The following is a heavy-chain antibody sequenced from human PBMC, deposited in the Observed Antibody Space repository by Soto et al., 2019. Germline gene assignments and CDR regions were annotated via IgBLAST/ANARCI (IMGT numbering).Heavy chain of an antibody. J-gene: IGHJ4*02. Sequence: GGSLRLSCAASGFTFSNYGMSWVRQAPGKGLEWVSALPDIGTNTYYADSVKGRFTISRDNSKNTLFLQINNLRAGDTAVYYCAKKSGVGATWYFDYWGQGTLVTVSS. CDR2: LPDIGTNT. V-gene: IGHV3-23*01. D-gene: IGHD1-26*01. CDR3: AKKSGVGATWYFDY. CDR1: GFTFSNYG.